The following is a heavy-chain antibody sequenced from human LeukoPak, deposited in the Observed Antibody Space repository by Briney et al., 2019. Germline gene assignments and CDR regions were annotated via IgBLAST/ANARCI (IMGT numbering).Heavy chain of an antibody. CDR2: IKKDGSEK. CDR3: ARPKYYYDSSGYYRYHWYFDL. D-gene: IGHD3-22*01. V-gene: IGHV3-7*01. Sequence: GGSLRLSCAASGFTFSSYWMSWVRQAPGKGLEWVSNIKKDGSEKYYVDSVKGRFTISRDNAKNSLYLQMNSLRAEDTAVYYCARPKYYYDSSGYYRYHWYFDLWGRGTLVTVSS. J-gene: IGHJ2*01. CDR1: GFTFSSYW.